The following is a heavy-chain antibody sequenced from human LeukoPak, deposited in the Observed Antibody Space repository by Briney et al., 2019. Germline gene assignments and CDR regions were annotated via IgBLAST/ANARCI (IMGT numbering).Heavy chain of an antibody. J-gene: IGHJ3*02. D-gene: IGHD3-16*02. CDR1: GFTFSSYA. CDR3: ASPPPYDYVWGSYHNSDAFDI. V-gene: IGHV3-23*01. Sequence: GSLRLSCAASGFTFSSYAMSWVRQAPGKGLEWVSAISGSGGSTYYAASVKGRFTISRDNSKNTLYLQMNSLRAEDTAVYYCASPPPYDYVWGSYHNSDAFDIWGQGTMVTVSS. CDR2: ISGSGGST.